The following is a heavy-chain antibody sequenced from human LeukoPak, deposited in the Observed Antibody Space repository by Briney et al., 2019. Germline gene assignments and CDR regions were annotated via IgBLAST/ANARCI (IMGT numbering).Heavy chain of an antibody. D-gene: IGHD3-10*01. Sequence: GGSLRLSCAVSGFTFSSYWMSWVRQAPGKGLEWVANIKQDGSEKYYVDSVKGRFTISRDNTKNSLYLQMNSLRAEDTAVYYCASIVEEFGELLYDHWGQGTLVTVSS. CDR1: GFTFSSYW. V-gene: IGHV3-7*01. CDR3: ASIVEEFGELLYDH. CDR2: IKQDGSEK. J-gene: IGHJ5*02.